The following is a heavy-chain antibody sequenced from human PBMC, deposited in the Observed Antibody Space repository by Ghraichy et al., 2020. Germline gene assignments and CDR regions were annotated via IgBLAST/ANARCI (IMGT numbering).Heavy chain of an antibody. V-gene: IGHV4-59*01. J-gene: IGHJ4*02. CDR1: GGSISSYY. Sequence: SETLSLTCTVSGGSISSYYWSWIRQPPGKGLEWIGYIYYSGSTNYNPSLKSRVTISVDTSKNQFSLKLSSVTAADTAVYYCARDGEQQLVRFDYWGQGTLVTVSS. D-gene: IGHD6-13*01. CDR3: ARDGEQQLVRFDY. CDR2: IYYSGST.